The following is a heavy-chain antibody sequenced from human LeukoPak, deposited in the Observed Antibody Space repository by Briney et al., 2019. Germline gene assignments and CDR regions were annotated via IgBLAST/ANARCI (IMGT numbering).Heavy chain of an antibody. D-gene: IGHD2-2*01. CDR1: GGSISSYY. CDR3: ARTTGDCSSTSCYQYWFDP. J-gene: IGHJ5*02. V-gene: IGHV4-59*01. Sequence: PSETLSLTCTVSGGSISSYYWSWIRQPPGKGLEWIGYIYYSGSTNYNPSLKSRVTISVDTSKNQFSLKLSSVTAADTAVYYCARTTGDCSSTSCYQYWFDPWGQGTLVAVSS. CDR2: IYYSGST.